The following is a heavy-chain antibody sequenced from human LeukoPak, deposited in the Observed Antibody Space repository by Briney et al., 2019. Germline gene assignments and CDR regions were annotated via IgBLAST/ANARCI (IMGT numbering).Heavy chain of an antibody. CDR1: GFTFSSHA. J-gene: IGHJ3*02. Sequence: PGGSLRLSCAASGFTFSSHAMSWVRQAPGKGLEWVSAISGSGGSTYYADSVKGRFTISRDNSKNTLYLQMNSLRAEDTAVYYCAKDRIMITFGGVIVADAFDIWGQGTMVTVSS. CDR3: AKDRIMITFGGVIVADAFDI. D-gene: IGHD3-16*02. V-gene: IGHV3-23*01. CDR2: ISGSGGST.